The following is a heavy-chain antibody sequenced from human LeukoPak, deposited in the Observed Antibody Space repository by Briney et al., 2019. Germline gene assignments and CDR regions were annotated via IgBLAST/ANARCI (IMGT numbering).Heavy chain of an antibody. CDR2: IYYDGSNN. Sequence: GGSLRVSCAASGFTFNSFGIHWVRQAPGKGLEWVAVIYYDGSNNFYSDSVKSRFTISRDNSKNTVFLQMSSLRAEDTAVYYCVAQLVHGFENCGEGTLVTVSS. J-gene: IGHJ4*02. D-gene: IGHD6-6*01. CDR1: GFTFNSFG. V-gene: IGHV3-30*12. CDR3: VAQLVHGFEN.